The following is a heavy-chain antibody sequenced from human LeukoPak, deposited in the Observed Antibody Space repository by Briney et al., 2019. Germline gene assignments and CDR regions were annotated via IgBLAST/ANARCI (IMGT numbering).Heavy chain of an antibody. CDR1: GYTFTGYY. D-gene: IGHD2-21*01. CDR3: AVAPGDY. J-gene: IGHJ4*02. CDR2: INPNTGDT. V-gene: IGHV1-2*02. Sequence: ASVKVSCKASGYTFTGYYMHWVRQAPGQGLEWMGWINPNTGDTHYAQKFQGRVTLTRDTSITTVYMELSRLTSGDTAIFYCAVAPGDYWGQGTLVTVSS.